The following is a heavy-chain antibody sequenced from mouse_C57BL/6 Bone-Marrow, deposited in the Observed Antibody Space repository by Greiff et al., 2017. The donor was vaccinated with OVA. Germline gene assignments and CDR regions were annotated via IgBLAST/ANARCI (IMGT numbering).Heavy chain of an antibody. CDR3: ARSGGSGYLFDY. CDR2: INPNNGGT. Sequence: EVQLVESGPELVKPGASVKIPCKASGYTFTDYNMDWVKQSHGKSLQWIGDINPNNGGTIYNQKFKGKATLTVDKSSSTAYMELRSLTSEDTAVYYCARSGGSGYLFDYWGQGTNLTVSS. V-gene: IGHV1-18*01. D-gene: IGHD3-2*02. J-gene: IGHJ2*01. CDR1: GYTFTDYN.